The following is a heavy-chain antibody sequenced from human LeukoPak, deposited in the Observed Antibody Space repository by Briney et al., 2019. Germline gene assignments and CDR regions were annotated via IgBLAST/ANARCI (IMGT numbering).Heavy chain of an antibody. J-gene: IGHJ3*02. Sequence: PGGSLRLSCAASGFTVSSNYMSWVRQAPGKGLEWVSLIYSDGSTYYADSVKGRFTISRDNSKNMMYLQMNSLRAEDTAVYYCARDGAVATIAAFDIWGQGTVVTVSS. CDR3: ARDGAVATIAAFDI. D-gene: IGHD5-12*01. CDR2: IYSDGST. V-gene: IGHV3-66*01. CDR1: GFTVSSNY.